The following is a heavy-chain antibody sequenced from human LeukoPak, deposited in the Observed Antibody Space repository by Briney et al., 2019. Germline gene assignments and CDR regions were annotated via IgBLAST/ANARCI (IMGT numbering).Heavy chain of an antibody. CDR1: GGSISSYY. Sequence: SETLSLTCTVSGGSISSYYWSWIRQPAGKGLEWIGRIYTSRSTNYNPSLKSRVTISVDKSKNQFSLKLSSVTAADTAVYYCAKAEWLPNWFDPWGQGTLVTVSS. V-gene: IGHV4-4*07. D-gene: IGHD3-3*01. CDR2: IYTSRST. J-gene: IGHJ5*02. CDR3: AKAEWLPNWFDP.